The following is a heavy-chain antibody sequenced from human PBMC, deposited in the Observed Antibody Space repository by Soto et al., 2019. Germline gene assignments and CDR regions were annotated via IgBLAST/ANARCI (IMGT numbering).Heavy chain of an antibody. J-gene: IGHJ4*02. V-gene: IGHV4-39*01. D-gene: IGHD6-13*01. CDR1: GGSISSSSYY. Sequence: QLQLQESGPGLVKPSETLSLTCTVSGGSISSSSYYWGWIRQPPGKGLEWIGSIYYSGSTYYNPSLKSRVTISVDTSKNQFSLKLSSVTAADTAVYYCARHVGSSWPYFDYWGQGTLVTVSS. CDR3: ARHVGSSWPYFDY. CDR2: IYYSGST.